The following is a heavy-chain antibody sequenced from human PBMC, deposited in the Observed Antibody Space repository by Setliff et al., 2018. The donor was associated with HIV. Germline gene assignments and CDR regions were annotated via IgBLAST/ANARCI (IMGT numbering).Heavy chain of an antibody. CDR3: ARTAGGGFLTNYYYMDV. D-gene: IGHD3-3*01. Sequence: GGSLRLSCAASGFTVSRYYMSWVRQAPGKGLEWVSIIYSGGTTYYADSVQGRFTISRHNSKNTLYLQMNSLRPEDTAVYYCARTAGGGFLTNYYYMDVWGKGTTVTVSS. CDR2: IYSGGTT. CDR1: GFTVSRYY. V-gene: IGHV3-53*04. J-gene: IGHJ6*03.